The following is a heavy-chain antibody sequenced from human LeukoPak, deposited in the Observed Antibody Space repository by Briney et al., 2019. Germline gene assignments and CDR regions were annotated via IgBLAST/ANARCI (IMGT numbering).Heavy chain of an antibody. CDR2: INTNTGNP. CDR1: RYTFTTYT. Sequence: GATVKVSCKASRYTFTTYTMNWVRQAPGQGLEWMGWINTNTGNPTYAQGFTGRFVFSLDTSVSTAYLQINNLKAEDTAVYYCFLWFGEFDPWGQGTLVTVSS. CDR3: FLWFGEFDP. D-gene: IGHD3-10*01. V-gene: IGHV7-4-1*02. J-gene: IGHJ5*02.